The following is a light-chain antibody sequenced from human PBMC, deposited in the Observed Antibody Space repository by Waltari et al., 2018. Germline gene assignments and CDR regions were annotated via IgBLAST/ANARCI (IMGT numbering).Light chain of an antibody. CDR1: QSIGNY. CDR3: QETYSSPPST. V-gene: IGKV1-39*01. J-gene: IGKJ1*01. CDR2: SAS. Sequence: DIQVTQSPSSLSASVGDRASITDRASQSIGNYLNWYQQKPGKAPKLLIYSASSLQSGVPSRFSGSGSGTDFTLTITSLQPEDFAIYYCQETYSSPPSTFGQGTKVESK.